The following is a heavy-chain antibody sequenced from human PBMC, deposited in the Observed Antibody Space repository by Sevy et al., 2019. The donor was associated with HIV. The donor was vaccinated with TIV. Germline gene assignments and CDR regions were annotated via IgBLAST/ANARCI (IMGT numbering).Heavy chain of an antibody. V-gene: IGHV3-48*02. CDR2: ISSSSNII. J-gene: IGHJ6*02. CDR1: GFTLSPYS. D-gene: IGHD2-2*01. CDR3: ARDAMRVGNSNYYYGMDV. Sequence: GGSLRLSCAASGFTLSPYSMEWVRQAPGKGLEWVSHISSSSNIIYYAHPVKGRFTVSRDNAKNSLYLRMDSLRDEDTAVYYCARDAMRVGNSNYYYGMDVWGQGTTVTVSS.